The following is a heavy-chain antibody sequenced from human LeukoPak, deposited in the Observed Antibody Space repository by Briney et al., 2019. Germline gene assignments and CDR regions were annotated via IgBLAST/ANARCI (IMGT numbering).Heavy chain of an antibody. CDR1: GFAFSSYW. CDR2: VNSDGSST. J-gene: IGHJ4*02. Sequence: PGGSLRLSCAASGFAFSSYWLHWVRQAPGKGLVWVSRVNSDGSSTNYADSVEGRFTVSRDNAKNTLFLQMNSLRVEDTALYYCVSGDYGNYWGQGTLVTVSS. CDR3: VSGDYGNY. V-gene: IGHV3-74*01. D-gene: IGHD4-17*01.